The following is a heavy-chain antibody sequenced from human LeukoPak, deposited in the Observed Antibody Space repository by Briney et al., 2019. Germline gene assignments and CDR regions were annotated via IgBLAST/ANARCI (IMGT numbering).Heavy chain of an antibody. CDR2: IYSSGST. V-gene: IGHV4-4*07. D-gene: IGHD3-3*01. CDR1: GGSISSYY. J-gene: IGHJ4*02. CDR3: ARSRFGYSFNY. Sequence: PSETLSLTCSVSGGSISSYYWTWIRQPAGRGLEWIGRIYSSGSTNYNPSLKSRVSMSVDTSKNEFSLELSSVTAADTAVYYCARSRFGYSFNYWGQGTLVSVSS.